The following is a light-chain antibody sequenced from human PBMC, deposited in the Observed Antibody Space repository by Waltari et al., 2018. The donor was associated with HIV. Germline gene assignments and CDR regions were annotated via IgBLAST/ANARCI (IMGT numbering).Light chain of an antibody. J-gene: IGKJ4*01. CDR3: QQYKNWPLT. CDR1: QSVSSSY. V-gene: IGKV3D-20*01. Sequence: EIVLTQSPATLSLSPGGRATLSCGASQSVSSSYLAWYQQKPGLAPRLLISDASTRATGIPDRFSGSGSGTDFSLTISRLEPEDFAVYYCQQYKNWPLTFGGGTRVEFK. CDR2: DAS.